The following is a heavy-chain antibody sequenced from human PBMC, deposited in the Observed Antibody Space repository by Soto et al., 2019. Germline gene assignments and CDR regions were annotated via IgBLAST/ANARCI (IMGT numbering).Heavy chain of an antibody. CDR1: CATPPRDR. CDR3: ARVLAVADPFVTYPDY. D-gene: IGHD6-19*01. V-gene: IGHV1-18*01. Sequence: AAVQVSCKGACATPPRDRSIRGRQEPEQGLEWMGWISAYNGNTNYAQKLQGRVTMTTDTSTSTAYMELRSLRSDDTAVYYCARVLAVADPFVTYPDYWGQGTLVTVSA. J-gene: IGHJ4*02. CDR2: ISAYNGNT.